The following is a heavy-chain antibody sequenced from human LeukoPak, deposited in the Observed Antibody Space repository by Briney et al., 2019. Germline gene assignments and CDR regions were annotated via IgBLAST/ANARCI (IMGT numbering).Heavy chain of an antibody. CDR2: ICYSGST. CDR3: ARLVYGGNSGGFDY. D-gene: IGHD4-23*01. CDR1: GGSISSGDYY. Sequence: SQTLSLTCTVSGGSISSGDYYWSWIRQPPGKGLEYIGYICYSGSTYYNPSLKSRVTISVDTSKNQFSLKLSSVTAADTAVYYCARLVYGGNSGGFDYWGQGTLVTVSS. V-gene: IGHV4-30-4*08. J-gene: IGHJ4*02.